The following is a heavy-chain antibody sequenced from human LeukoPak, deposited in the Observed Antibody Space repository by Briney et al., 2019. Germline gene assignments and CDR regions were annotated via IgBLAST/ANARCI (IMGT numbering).Heavy chain of an antibody. CDR3: ARDHIVVVPAHYYYYGMDV. CDR1: GGSISSSSYY. D-gene: IGHD2-2*01. J-gene: IGHJ6*02. CDR2: INHSGST. V-gene: IGHV4-39*07. Sequence: PSETLSLTCTVSGGSISSSSYYWGWIRQPPGKGLEWIGEINHSGSTNYNPSLKSRVTISVDTSKNQFSLKLSSVTAADTAVYYCARDHIVVVPAHYYYYGMDVWGQGTTVTVSS.